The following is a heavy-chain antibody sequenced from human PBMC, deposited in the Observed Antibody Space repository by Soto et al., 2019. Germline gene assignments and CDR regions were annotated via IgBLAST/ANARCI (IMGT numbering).Heavy chain of an antibody. CDR2: IDWNGANI. J-gene: IGHJ5*02. Sequence: EVQLVESGGGLVQPGRSLRLSCAASGFTFNDFAMHWVRQAPGKGLEWVASIDWNGANIAYAASVEGRFTISRDNVNNSLLLQMNSLRAEDTAFYFCARDSRIVGAGRFSFDPRGQGTLVTVSS. CDR1: GFTFNDFA. CDR3: ARDSRIVGAGRFSFDP. D-gene: IGHD1-26*01. V-gene: IGHV3-9*01.